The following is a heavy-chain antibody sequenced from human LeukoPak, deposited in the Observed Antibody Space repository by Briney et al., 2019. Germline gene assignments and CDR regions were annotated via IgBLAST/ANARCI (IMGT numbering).Heavy chain of an antibody. D-gene: IGHD3-22*01. Sequence: GGSLRLSCEASRFTFSSYPMHWVRQAPGKGLEWVAVISYDGSKKYYADSVKGRFTISRDNSKNTLYLQMNSLRAEDTAVYYCARVTGYMIEDYFDYWGQGTLVTVSS. CDR2: ISYDGSKK. V-gene: IGHV3-30*04. J-gene: IGHJ4*02. CDR1: RFTFSSYP. CDR3: ARVTGYMIEDYFDY.